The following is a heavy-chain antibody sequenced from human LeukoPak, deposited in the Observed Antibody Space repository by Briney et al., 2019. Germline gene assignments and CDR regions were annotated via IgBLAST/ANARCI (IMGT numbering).Heavy chain of an antibody. D-gene: IGHD6-13*01. J-gene: IGHJ4*02. Sequence: PSQTLSLTCTVSGGSISSGGYYWRWIRQHPGKGLEWIGSIYHSANAYSNPSPKSRVTISVDTSKNQFSLKLTSVTAADTAVYYCARDLDSSSWYVGYWGQGTLVTVSS. V-gene: IGHV4-39*07. CDR2: IYHSANA. CDR1: GGSISSGGYY. CDR3: ARDLDSSSWYVGY.